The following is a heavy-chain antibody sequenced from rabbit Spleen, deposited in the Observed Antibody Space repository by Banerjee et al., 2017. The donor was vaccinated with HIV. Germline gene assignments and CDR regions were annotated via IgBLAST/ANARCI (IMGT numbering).Heavy chain of an antibody. Sequence: QSLEESGGDLVQPGTSLTLTCTASGFSFSSSDYMCWVRQAPGKGLEWISCIAGSSSDFTYSASWAKGRFTISKTSSTTVTLQMTSLTAADTATYFCARGSATMTMVITGYYLNLWGPGTLVTVS. CDR1: GFSFSSSDY. D-gene: IGHD2-1*01. CDR3: ARGSATMTMVITGYYLNL. V-gene: IGHV1S40*01. CDR2: IAGSSSDFT. J-gene: IGHJ4*01.